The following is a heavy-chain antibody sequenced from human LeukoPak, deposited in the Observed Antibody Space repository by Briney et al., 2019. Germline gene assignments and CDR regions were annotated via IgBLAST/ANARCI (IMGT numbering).Heavy chain of an antibody. Sequence: TGGSLRLSCAASGFTFSSYAMHWVRQAPGKGLEWVAVISYDGSNKYYADSVKGRFTISRDNSKNTLYLQMNSLRAEDTAVYYCARPLLVVTANYYYYYGMDVWGQGTTVTVSS. D-gene: IGHD2-21*02. CDR3: ARPLLVVTANYYYYYGMDV. CDR2: ISYDGSNK. V-gene: IGHV3-30*04. CDR1: GFTFSSYA. J-gene: IGHJ6*02.